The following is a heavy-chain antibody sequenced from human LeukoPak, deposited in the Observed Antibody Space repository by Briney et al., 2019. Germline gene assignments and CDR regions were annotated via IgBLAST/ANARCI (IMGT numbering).Heavy chain of an antibody. V-gene: IGHV4-59*08. CDR2: IYYSGST. CDR1: GDSISSYY. Sequence: PSETLSLTCTVSGDSISSYYWSWIRQPPGKGLEWIGYIYYSGSTNYSPSLKRRVTISVDTSKNQFSLKLSSVTAADTAVYYCARSERIIMILGGAFDIWGQGTVVTVSS. J-gene: IGHJ3*02. CDR3: ARSERIIMILGGAFDI. D-gene: IGHD3-22*01.